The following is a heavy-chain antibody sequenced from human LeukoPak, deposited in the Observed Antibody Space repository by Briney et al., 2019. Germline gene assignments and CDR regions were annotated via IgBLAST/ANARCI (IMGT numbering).Heavy chain of an antibody. CDR1: GFTFSDYA. J-gene: IGHJ4*02. CDR2: ISGSGGST. V-gene: IGHV3-23*01. D-gene: IGHD2-15*01. Sequence: GSLRLSCAASGFTFSDYAMSWVRQAPGKGLEWVSGISGSGGSTYYADSVKGRFTIFRDNSKNTLYLQMNSLRAEDTAVYHCANGWSPDYWGRGTLVTVSS. CDR3: ANGWSPDY.